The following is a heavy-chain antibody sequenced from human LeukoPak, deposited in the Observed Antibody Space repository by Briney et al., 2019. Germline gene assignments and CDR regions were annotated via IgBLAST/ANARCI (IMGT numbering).Heavy chain of an antibody. V-gene: IGHV1-2*06. CDR1: GYTFTGYY. J-gene: IGHJ4*02. Sequence: ASVKVSCKASGYTFTGYYMHWVRQAPGQGLEWMGRINPNSGGTNYAQKFQGRVTMTRDTSISTAYMELSRLRSDDTAVYYCAVDSSSYYYFDYWGQGTLVTVSS. CDR3: AVDSSSYYYFDY. D-gene: IGHD3-22*01. CDR2: INPNSGGT.